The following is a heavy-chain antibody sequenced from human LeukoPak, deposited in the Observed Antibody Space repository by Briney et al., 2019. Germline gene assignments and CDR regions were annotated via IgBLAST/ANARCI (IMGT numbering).Heavy chain of an antibody. D-gene: IGHD3-22*01. V-gene: IGHV3-33*01. J-gene: IGHJ4*02. CDR2: IWYDGSNK. Sequence: GGSLRLSCAASGXTFSSYGMHWVRQAPGKGLEWVAVIWYDGSNKYYADSVKGRFTISRDNSKNTLYLQMNSLRAEDTAVYYCARDLDDSSGYPIWGQGTLVTVSS. CDR3: ARDLDDSSGYPI. CDR1: GXTFSSYG.